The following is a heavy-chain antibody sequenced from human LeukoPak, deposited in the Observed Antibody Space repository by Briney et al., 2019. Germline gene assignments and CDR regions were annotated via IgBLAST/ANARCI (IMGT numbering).Heavy chain of an antibody. J-gene: IGHJ4*02. Sequence: ASVKVSCTASGYTFTSYYMHWVRQAPGQGLEWMGLINPSGGSTSYAQKFQGRVTMTRDTSTSTVYMELSSLRSEDTAVYYCARGPRPLYDILTGYSPSPFDYWGQGTLVTVSS. CDR1: GYTFTSYY. D-gene: IGHD3-9*01. V-gene: IGHV1-46*01. CDR3: ARGPRPLYDILTGYSPSPFDY. CDR2: INPSGGST.